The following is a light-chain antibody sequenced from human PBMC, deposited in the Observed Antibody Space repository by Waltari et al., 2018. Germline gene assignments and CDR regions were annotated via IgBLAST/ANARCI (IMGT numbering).Light chain of an antibody. CDR3: CSYAGSITYVV. V-gene: IGLV2-23*02. J-gene: IGLJ2*01. CDR1: SSDVGSYNL. CDR2: EVS. Sequence: QSALTQPASVSGSPGQSITISCTGTSSDVGSYNLVSWSQQHPGKAPKLMIYEVSKRPSGVFNRFSGSKSGNTASLTISGLQAEDEADYYCCSYAGSITYVVFGGGTKLTVL.